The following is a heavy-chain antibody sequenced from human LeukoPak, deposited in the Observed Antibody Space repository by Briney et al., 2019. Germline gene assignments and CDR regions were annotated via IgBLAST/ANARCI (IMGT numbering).Heavy chain of an antibody. CDR3: VNGVVPAAIPDYYYYGMDV. J-gene: IGHJ6*02. CDR1: GFTFSSYA. D-gene: IGHD2-2*01. Sequence: QPGRSLRLSCAASGFTFSSYAMHWVRQAPGKGLEWVAVISYDGSNKYYADSVKGRFTISRDNSKNTLYLQMSSLRAEDTAVYYCVNGVVPAAIPDYYYYGMDVWGQGTTVTVSS. V-gene: IGHV3-30-3*01. CDR2: ISYDGSNK.